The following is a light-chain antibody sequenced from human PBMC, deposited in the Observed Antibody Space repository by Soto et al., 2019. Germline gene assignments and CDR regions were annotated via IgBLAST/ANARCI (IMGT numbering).Light chain of an antibody. Sequence: VMTQSPATLSVSPGERATLSCWASETVATNLAWYKQKPGQAPRLLISGASTRAAGISYRFRGSGSGTEFTLTISSLRSEDCAIYYCQQYFEWPPMTFGQGTKVEI. CDR2: GAS. CDR3: QQYFEWPPMT. CDR1: ETVATN. V-gene: IGKV3-15*01. J-gene: IGKJ1*01.